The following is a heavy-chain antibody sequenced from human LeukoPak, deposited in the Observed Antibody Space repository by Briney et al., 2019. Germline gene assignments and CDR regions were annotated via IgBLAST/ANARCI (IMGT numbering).Heavy chain of an antibody. J-gene: IGHJ4*02. Sequence: GGSLRLSCSASGFTFSDRHMSWIRQAPGKGLEWVSHISGTGRTIHYADSVKGRFTISRDNAKNSVYLQMNSLRAEDTAVYYCARELLSLDYWGQGTPVTVSS. D-gene: IGHD2/OR15-2a*01. CDR1: GFTFSDRH. V-gene: IGHV3-11*04. CDR3: ARELLSLDY. CDR2: ISGTGRTI.